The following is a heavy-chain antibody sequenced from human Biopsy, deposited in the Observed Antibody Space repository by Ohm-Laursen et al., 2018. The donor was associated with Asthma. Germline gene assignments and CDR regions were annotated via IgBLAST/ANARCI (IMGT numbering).Heavy chain of an antibody. V-gene: IGHV3-30*03. CDR1: GFMFRSFG. D-gene: IGHD3-10*01. CDR2: MSYDGSVK. Sequence: SLRLSCAASGFMFRSFGMHWVRQAPGKGLEWVALMSYDGSVKDYADSVKGRFTISRGNSMNTLYLHMNSLRVEDTAVYYCARGLDYSGRSGFDYWGQGTLVTVSS. CDR3: ARGLDYSGRSGFDY. J-gene: IGHJ4*02.